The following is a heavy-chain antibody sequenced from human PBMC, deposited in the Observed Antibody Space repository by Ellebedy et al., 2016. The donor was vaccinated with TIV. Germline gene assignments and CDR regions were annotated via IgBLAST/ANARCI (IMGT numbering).Heavy chain of an antibody. D-gene: IGHD2-15*01. V-gene: IGHV3-21*04. CDR2: ISSSSSYI. Sequence: GESLKISCAASGFTFSSYSMNWVRQAPGKGLEWVSSISSSSSYIYYADSVKGRFTISRDNAKNSLYLQMNSLRAEDTAVYYCARAVGLAAPHPDYWGQGTLVTVSS. J-gene: IGHJ4*02. CDR1: GFTFSSYS. CDR3: ARAVGLAAPHPDY.